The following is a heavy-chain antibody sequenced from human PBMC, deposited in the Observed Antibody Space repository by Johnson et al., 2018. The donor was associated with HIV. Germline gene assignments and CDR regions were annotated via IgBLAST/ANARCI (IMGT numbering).Heavy chain of an antibody. CDR3: VRDAGPEGFHPWGAFDI. J-gene: IGHJ3*02. CDR2: INSDGSIT. Sequence: VQLVESGGGLVQPGGSLRLSCAASGFTFSTYWMHWVRQGPGKGLVWVSRINSDGSITTYADSVKGRFTISRDNAKHSLYLQMNSLRAGDTAVYYCVRDAGPEGFHPWGAFDIWGQGTMVTVSS. CDR1: GFTFSTYW. V-gene: IGHV3-74*01. D-gene: IGHD7-27*01.